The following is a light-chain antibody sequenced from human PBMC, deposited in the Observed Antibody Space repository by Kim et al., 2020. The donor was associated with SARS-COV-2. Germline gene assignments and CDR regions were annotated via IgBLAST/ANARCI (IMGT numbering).Light chain of an antibody. CDR3: QKYNNWPRT. J-gene: IGKJ1*01. CDR2: GAS. V-gene: IGKV3-15*01. CDR1: QSVSSN. Sequence: EIVMTQFPANLSVSPGERATLSFRASQSVSSNLAWYQQKPGQAPRLLIYGASTRATGLPARFSGSGSGTEFTLTISSLQSEDFAVYYCQKYNNWPRTFGQGTKVDIK.